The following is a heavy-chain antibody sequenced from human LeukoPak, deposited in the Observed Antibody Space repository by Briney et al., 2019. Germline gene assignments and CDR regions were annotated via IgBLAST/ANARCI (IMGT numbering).Heavy chain of an antibody. V-gene: IGHV3-7*04. Sequence: PGRSLRLSCAASGFTFSSYWMSWVRQAPGKGLEWVANIKQDGSEKYYVDSVKGRFTISRDNAENSLYLQMNSLRAEDTAVYYCARAVGQPIGHYYYYMDVWGKGTTVTVSS. CDR2: IKQDGSEK. CDR1: GFTFSSYW. J-gene: IGHJ6*03. D-gene: IGHD2-2*01. CDR3: ARAVGQPIGHYYYYMDV.